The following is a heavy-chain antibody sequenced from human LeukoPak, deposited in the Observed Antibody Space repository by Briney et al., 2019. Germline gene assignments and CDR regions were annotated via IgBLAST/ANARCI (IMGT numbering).Heavy chain of an antibody. Sequence: GGSLRLSCAASGFTFSSYSMHWVRQAPGKGLEWVAVISYDESNKYYADSVKGRFTISRDNSKNTLYLQMNSLRAEDTAVYYCERDPSEYEWQRGWYRDFWGQGSQVTVSS. J-gene: IGHJ4*02. V-gene: IGHV3-30-3*01. D-gene: IGHD6-19*01. CDR3: ERDPSEYEWQRGWYRDF. CDR2: ISYDESNK. CDR1: GFTFSSYS.